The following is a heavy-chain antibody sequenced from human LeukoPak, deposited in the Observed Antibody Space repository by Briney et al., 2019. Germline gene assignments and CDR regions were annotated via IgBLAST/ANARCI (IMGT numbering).Heavy chain of an antibody. D-gene: IGHD1-26*01. CDR2: ISGSGGTT. CDR1: GFTFSTYV. CDR3: AKVVGVTPKYYFDY. V-gene: IGHV3-23*01. Sequence: GGSLRLSCAASGFTFSTYVMSWVRQAPGKGLDWVSGISGSGGTTYYADSVKGRFTISRDNSKNTLYLQMNSLRAEDTAVYYCAKVVGVTPKYYFDYWGQGTLVTVSS. J-gene: IGHJ4*02.